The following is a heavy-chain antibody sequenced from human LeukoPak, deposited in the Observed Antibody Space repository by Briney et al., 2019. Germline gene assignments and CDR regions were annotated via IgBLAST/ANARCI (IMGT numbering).Heavy chain of an antibody. J-gene: IGHJ4*02. CDR1: GFTLNRYW. V-gene: IGHV3-15*01. D-gene: IGHD5-18*01. CDR3: TTYSYGPFDY. CDR2: IKSKTDGGTT. Sequence: GGSLRLSCAASGFTLNRYWMTWVRQAPGKGLEWVGRIKSKTDGGTTDYAAPVKGRFTISRDDSKNTLYLQMNSLKTEDTAVYYCTTYSYGPFDYWGQGTLVTVSS.